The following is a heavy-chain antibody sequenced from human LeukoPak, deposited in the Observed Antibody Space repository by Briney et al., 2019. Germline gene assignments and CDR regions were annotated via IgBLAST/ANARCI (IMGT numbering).Heavy chain of an antibody. V-gene: IGHV4-59*01. CDR1: GGSISSYY. Sequence: SETLSLTCTVPGGSISSYYWSWIRQPPGKGLEWIGYIYYSGSTNYNPSLKSRVTISVDTSKNQFSLKLSSVTAADTAVYYCARAHSSGWYYGYWGQGTLVTVSS. J-gene: IGHJ4*02. CDR3: ARAHSSGWYYGY. CDR2: IYYSGST. D-gene: IGHD6-19*01.